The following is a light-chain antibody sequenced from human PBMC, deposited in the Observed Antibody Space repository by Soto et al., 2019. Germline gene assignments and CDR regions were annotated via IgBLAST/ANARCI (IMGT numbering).Light chain of an antibody. J-gene: IGLJ1*01. CDR3: QSYDSSLSGSNV. CDR1: SSNIGAGYD. Sequence: QSVLTQPPSVSGAPGQSATISCTGSSSNIGAGYDVHWYQQLPGTAPKLLIYGNSNRPSGVPDRFSGSKPGTSASLAITGLQAEDEADYYCQSYDSSLSGSNVFGTGTKVTVL. V-gene: IGLV1-40*01. CDR2: GNS.